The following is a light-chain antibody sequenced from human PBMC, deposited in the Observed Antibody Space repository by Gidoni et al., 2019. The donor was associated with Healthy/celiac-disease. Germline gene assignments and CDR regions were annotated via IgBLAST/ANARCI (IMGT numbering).Light chain of an antibody. CDR2: GAT. Sequence: EIVLTQSPGTLSLSPGERATLSCRASQSVSSSYLAWYQQKPGQAPRLLIYGATSRATGIPDRFRGSWSGTDFTLTISRLEPEDFAVYYCHQYGSSPPITFGQGTRLEIK. CDR3: HQYGSSPPIT. V-gene: IGKV3-20*01. J-gene: IGKJ5*01. CDR1: QSVSSSY.